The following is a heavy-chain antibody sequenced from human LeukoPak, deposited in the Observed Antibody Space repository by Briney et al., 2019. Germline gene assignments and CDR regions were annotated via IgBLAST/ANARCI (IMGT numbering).Heavy chain of an antibody. CDR3: ARGFRDSSGYYIDY. CDR2: IYYSGST. D-gene: IGHD3-22*01. V-gene: IGHV4-39*01. Sequence: SETLSLTCTVSGGSISSSSYYWGWIRQPPGKGLEWIGSIYYSGSTYYNPSLKSRVTISVDTSKNQFSLKLSSVTAADTAVYYCARGFRDSSGYYIDYWGQGTLVTVSS. J-gene: IGHJ4*02. CDR1: GGSISSSSYY.